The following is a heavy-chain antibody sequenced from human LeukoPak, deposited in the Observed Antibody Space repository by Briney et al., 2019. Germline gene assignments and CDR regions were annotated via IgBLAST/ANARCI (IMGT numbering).Heavy chain of an antibody. CDR2: INNDGSYI. V-gene: IGHV3-21*01. CDR3: ARDGGSSWYTGAFDI. CDR1: GFIFSSSA. D-gene: IGHD6-13*01. Sequence: KTGGSLRLSCAASGFIFSSSAMNWVRQAPGKGLEWVSSINNDGSYIYYAGSVKGRFTISRDNAKNSLYLRLNSLRVEDTAVYYCARDGGSSWYTGAFDIWGQGTMVTVSS. J-gene: IGHJ3*02.